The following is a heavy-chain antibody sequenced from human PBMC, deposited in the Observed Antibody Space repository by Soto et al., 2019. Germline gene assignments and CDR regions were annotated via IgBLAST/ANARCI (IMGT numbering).Heavy chain of an antibody. D-gene: IGHD6-6*01. CDR1: GITLSSYA. CDR3: AKGVSPSSHGFVY. J-gene: IGHJ4*01. CDR2: ISGSGGST. Sequence: AKSQTLAYAASGITLSSYAMSCIRQAPGKGLEWVSDISGSGGSTYYADSVKGRLTISRDNSKNTLYLQMNSLRAEDTAAYNYAKGVSPSSHGFVYWG. V-gene: IGHV3-23*01.